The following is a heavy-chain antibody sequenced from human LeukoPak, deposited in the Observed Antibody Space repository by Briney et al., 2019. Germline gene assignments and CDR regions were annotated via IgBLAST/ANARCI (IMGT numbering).Heavy chain of an antibody. Sequence: ASVKVSCKASGYTFTGYYMHWVRQAPGQGLEWMGWISAYNGNTNYAQKLQGRVTMTTDTSTSTAYMELRSLRSDDTAVYYCARGGYSSGWLNYYYYYYMDVWGKGTTVTVSS. CDR3: ARGGYSSGWLNYYYYYYMDV. V-gene: IGHV1-18*04. D-gene: IGHD6-19*01. CDR2: ISAYNGNT. J-gene: IGHJ6*03. CDR1: GYTFTGYY.